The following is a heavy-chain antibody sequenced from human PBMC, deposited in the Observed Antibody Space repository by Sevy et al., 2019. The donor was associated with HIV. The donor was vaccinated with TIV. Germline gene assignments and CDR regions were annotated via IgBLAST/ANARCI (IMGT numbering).Heavy chain of an antibody. CDR2: IYYSGST. CDR3: ARVMRYITMVRGVTYYFDY. CDR1: GGSISSGDYY. V-gene: IGHV4-30-4*01. J-gene: IGHJ4*02. Sequence: SETLSLTCTVSGGSISSGDYYWSWIRQPPGKGLEWIGYIYYSGSTYYNPSLKSRVTISVDTSKNQFSLRLSSVTAADTAVYYCARVMRYITMVRGVTYYFDYWGQGTLVTVSS. D-gene: IGHD3-10*01.